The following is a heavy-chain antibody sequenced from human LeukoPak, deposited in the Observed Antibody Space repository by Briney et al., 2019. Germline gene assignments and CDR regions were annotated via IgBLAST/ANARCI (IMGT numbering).Heavy chain of an antibody. D-gene: IGHD3-16*01. J-gene: IGHJ6*02. CDR3: ARQRFDYGYGMDV. V-gene: IGHV5-10-1*01. CDR1: GYSFASYW. CDR2: IDPSDSYI. Sequence: GESLKISCKGSGYSFASYWIAWVRQMPGKGLEWMGRIDPSDSYINYSPSFQGHVTISADKSISTAYLQWSSLKASGTAMYYCARQRFDYGYGMDVWGQGTTVTVSS.